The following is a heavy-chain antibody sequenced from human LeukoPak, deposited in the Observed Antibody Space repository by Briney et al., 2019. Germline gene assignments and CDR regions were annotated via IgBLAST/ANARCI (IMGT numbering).Heavy chain of an antibody. V-gene: IGHV3-23*01. CDR2: ISGSGGST. CDR3: AKDRIGAEKDYARPFDY. D-gene: IGHD4-17*01. CDR1: GFTFSSYA. J-gene: IGHJ4*02. Sequence: PGGSLRLSCAASGFTFSSYAMSWVRQAPGKGLEWVSAISGSGGSTYYVDSVKGRFTISRDNSKNTLYLQMNSLRAEDTAVYYCAKDRIGAEKDYARPFDYWGQGTLVTVSS.